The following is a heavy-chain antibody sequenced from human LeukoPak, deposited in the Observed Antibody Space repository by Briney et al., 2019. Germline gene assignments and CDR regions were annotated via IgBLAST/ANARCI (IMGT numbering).Heavy chain of an antibody. CDR2: INPNSGGT. V-gene: IGHV1-2*02. Sequence: ASVEVSCKASGYIFTDYYLHWVRQAPGQGLEWMGWINPNSGGTNYAQKFQGRVTMTRDTSITTAYMDLSRLRSDDMAVYYCAIDGTFDICGQGTMVTVSS. J-gene: IGHJ3*02. CDR3: AIDGTFDI. CDR1: GYIFTDYY.